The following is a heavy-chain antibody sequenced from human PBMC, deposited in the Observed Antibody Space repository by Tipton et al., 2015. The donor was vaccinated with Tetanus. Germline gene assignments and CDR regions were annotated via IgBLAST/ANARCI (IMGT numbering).Heavy chain of an antibody. D-gene: IGHD3-22*01. CDR3: TTDLPVVVYPYYFDY. CDR1: GFTFSNAW. J-gene: IGHJ4*02. V-gene: IGHV3-15*01. Sequence: SLRLSCAASGFTFSNAWMSWVRQAPGKGLEWVGRIKSKTDGGTTDYAAPVKGRFTISRDDSKNTLYLQMNSLKTEDTAVYYCTTDLPVVVYPYYFDYWGQGTLVTVSS. CDR2: IKSKTDGGTT.